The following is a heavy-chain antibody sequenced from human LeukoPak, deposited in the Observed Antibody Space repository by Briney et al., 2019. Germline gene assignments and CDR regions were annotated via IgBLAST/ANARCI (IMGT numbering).Heavy chain of an antibody. CDR3: ARVHPTVTYNWFDR. D-gene: IGHD4-17*01. CDR1: GGSISSSSYY. V-gene: IGHV4-39*07. Sequence: SETLSLTCTVSGGSISSSSYYWGWIRQPPGKGLEWTGSIYYSGRTYYHPSLNSPVTISVDTSKHQFSLKPGSMPAAATCLYFCARVHPTVTYNWFDRWGQGTLVTV. J-gene: IGHJ5*01. CDR2: IYYSGRT.